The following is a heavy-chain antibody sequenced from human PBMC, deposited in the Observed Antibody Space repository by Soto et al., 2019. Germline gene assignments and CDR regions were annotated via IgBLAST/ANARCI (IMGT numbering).Heavy chain of an antibody. V-gene: IGHV4-59*08. CDR1: GGSISSYY. J-gene: IGHJ4*02. CDR3: ARRYSSAFDY. CDR2: IYYSGTT. Sequence: XXTLSLPFTVSGGSISSYYWRWIRQPPGKGLEWIGYIYYSGTTNYNPSLKSRVTISVDTSKIQFSLKLSSVTAADTAVYYCARRYSSAFDYWGQGTLVTVSS. D-gene: IGHD6-19*01.